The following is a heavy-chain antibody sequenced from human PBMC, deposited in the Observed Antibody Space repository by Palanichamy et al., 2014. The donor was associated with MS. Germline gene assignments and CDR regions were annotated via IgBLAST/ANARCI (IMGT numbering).Heavy chain of an antibody. Sequence: QVQLQESGPGLVKPSETLSLTCTVSGDSISSHYWNWIRQPPGKGLEWIGYIYYSGSTHYNPSLRSRVTISVDTSKNQFFLNLRSVTPVDTAVYYCARSNWNYPDYWGQGTLVTVSS. D-gene: IGHD1-7*01. V-gene: IGHV4-59*11. J-gene: IGHJ4*02. CDR2: IYYSGST. CDR1: GDSISSHY. CDR3: ARSNWNYPDY.